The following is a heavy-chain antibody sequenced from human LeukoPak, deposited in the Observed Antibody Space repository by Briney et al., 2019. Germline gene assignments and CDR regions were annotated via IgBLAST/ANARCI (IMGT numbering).Heavy chain of an antibody. J-gene: IGHJ4*02. V-gene: IGHV4-39*01. CDR1: GDSISTSNSY. D-gene: IGHD3-16*02. CDR3: ARHKGMITFGGVIVNGGFDY. CDR2: IYYSGNT. Sequence: SETLSLTCTVSGDSISTSNSYWGWIRQPPGKGLEWIGSIYYSGNTYYNASLKSRVTISVDTSKNQFSLRLTSVTAADTAVYYCARHKGMITFGGVIVNGGFDYWGQGTLVTVSS.